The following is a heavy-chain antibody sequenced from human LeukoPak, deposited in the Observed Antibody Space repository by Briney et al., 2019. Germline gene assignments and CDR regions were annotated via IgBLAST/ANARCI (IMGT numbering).Heavy chain of an antibody. V-gene: IGHV1-69*13. CDR2: IIPIFGTA. CDR3: AIEKQWLAPFDY. J-gene: IGHJ4*02. CDR1: GGTFSSYA. D-gene: IGHD6-19*01. Sequence: SVKVSCKASGGTFSSYAISWVRQAPGQGLEWMGGIIPIFGTANYAQKFQGRVTITADESTNTAYMELSSLRSEDTAVYYCAIEKQWLAPFDYWGQGTLVTVSS.